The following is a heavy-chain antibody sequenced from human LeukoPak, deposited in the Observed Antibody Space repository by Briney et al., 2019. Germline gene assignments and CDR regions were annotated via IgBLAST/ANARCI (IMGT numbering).Heavy chain of an antibody. V-gene: IGHV3-23*01. J-gene: IGHJ4*02. CDR2: IIGRGGST. D-gene: IGHD6-13*01. Sequence: GGSLRLSCAASGLTFSSYVMSWVRQAPGKGLEWVSSIIGRGGSTFYADPVKGRFTISRDISTNIVYLQMDSLRVDDTAVYYCARHIDSSHYPFDYWGQGTLVTVSS. CDR1: GLTFSSYV. CDR3: ARHIDSSHYPFDY.